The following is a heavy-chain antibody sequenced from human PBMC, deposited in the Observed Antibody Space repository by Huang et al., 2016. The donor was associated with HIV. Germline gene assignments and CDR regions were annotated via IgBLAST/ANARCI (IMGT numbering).Heavy chain of an antibody. Sequence: QVQLVQSGAEVKKPGSSVKVSCKVSGGTFSSYVVSWVRQSPGQGLEWMGGITPIFNKTNYAQKFQCRVTIIADESTMTAYMEMSSLRPGDTATYYCATGPRGSGSFNWGQGTLVIVSS. J-gene: IGHJ4*02. CDR2: ITPIFNKT. V-gene: IGHV1-69*01. CDR1: GGTFSSYV. D-gene: IGHD1-26*01. CDR3: ATGPRGSGSFN.